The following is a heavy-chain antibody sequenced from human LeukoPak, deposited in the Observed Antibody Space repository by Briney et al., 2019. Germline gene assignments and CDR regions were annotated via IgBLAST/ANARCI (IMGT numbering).Heavy chain of an antibody. V-gene: IGHV3-7*01. D-gene: IGHD3-22*01. CDR1: GFTFATYW. J-gene: IGHJ3*02. CDR3: ARDPYYSETSGYEFGASDI. Sequence: GGSLRLSCAASGFTFATYWMTWVRQAPGKGLEWVANIRQDGSEKQYVDSVKGRFTISRDNAKNSLYLQMNSLRAEDTAVYFCARDPYYSETSGYEFGASDIWGQGTKVTVSS. CDR2: IRQDGSEK.